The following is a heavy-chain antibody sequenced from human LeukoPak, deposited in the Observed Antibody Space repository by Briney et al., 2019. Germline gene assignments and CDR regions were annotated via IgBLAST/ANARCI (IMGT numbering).Heavy chain of an antibody. CDR1: GFTFSSYS. D-gene: IGHD6-19*01. V-gene: IGHV3-21*01. CDR2: ISGSSSYI. Sequence: GGSLRLSCAASGFTFSSYSMNWVRQAPGKGLEWVSSISGSSSYIYYADSVKGRFTISRDNAKNSLYLQMNSLRAEDTAVYYCARDGYSSGWRYYYGMDVRGQGTTVTVSS. J-gene: IGHJ6*02. CDR3: ARDGYSSGWRYYYGMDV.